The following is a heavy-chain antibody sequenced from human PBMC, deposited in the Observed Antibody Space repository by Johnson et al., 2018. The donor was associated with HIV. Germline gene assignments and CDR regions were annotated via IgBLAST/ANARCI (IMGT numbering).Heavy chain of an antibody. Sequence: VQLVESGGGVVQPGRSLRLSCAASGFTFSSYAMHWVRQAPGKGLEWVAVISYDGSNKYYADSVKGRFTISRDNSKNTLYLQMNSLRAEDTAVYYCARASVSSPRYSSSSDDAFDIWAQGTMVTVSS. CDR2: ISYDGSNK. D-gene: IGHD6-6*01. CDR3: ARASVSSPRYSSSSDDAFDI. CDR1: GFTFSSYA. J-gene: IGHJ3*02. V-gene: IGHV3-30*04.